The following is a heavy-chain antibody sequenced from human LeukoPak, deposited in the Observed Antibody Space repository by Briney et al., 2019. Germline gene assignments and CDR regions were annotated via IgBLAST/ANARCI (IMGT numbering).Heavy chain of an antibody. D-gene: IGHD1-26*01. CDR3: TRDVGASAPDAFDI. V-gene: IGHV3-21*01. CDR1: GFTFSTYN. J-gene: IGHJ3*02. Sequence: PGGSLRLSCAASGFTFSTYNMNWVRQAPGKGLEWVSSISSSSSYIYYADLVKGRFTISRDNAKNSLYLQMNSLRAEDTDVYYCTRDVGASAPDAFDIWGQGTMVTVSS. CDR2: ISSSSSYI.